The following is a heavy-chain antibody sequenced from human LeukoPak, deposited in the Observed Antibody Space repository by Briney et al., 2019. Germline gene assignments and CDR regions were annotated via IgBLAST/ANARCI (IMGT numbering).Heavy chain of an antibody. CDR2: IYTSGST. CDR1: GGSISSYY. Sequence: PSETLSLTCTVSGGSISSYYWSWIRQPAGKGLEWIGRIYTSGSTNYNPSLKSRVTMSVDTSKNQFSLKLSSVTAADTAVYYCARDRFRWELPHLGWFDPWGQGTLVTVSS. D-gene: IGHD1-26*01. J-gene: IGHJ5*02. V-gene: IGHV4-4*07. CDR3: ARDRFRWELPHLGWFDP.